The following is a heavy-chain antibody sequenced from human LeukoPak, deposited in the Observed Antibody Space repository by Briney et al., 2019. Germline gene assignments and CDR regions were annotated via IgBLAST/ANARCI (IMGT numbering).Heavy chain of an antibody. Sequence: SETLSLTCTVSGGSISSRSYYWGWIRQPPGKGLEWIGSIYYSGSTYYNPSLKSRVTISVDTSKNQFSLKLSSVTAADTAVYYCARRSGGSYYEKYYYYMDVWGKGTTVTVSS. CDR2: IYYSGST. CDR3: ARRSGGSYYEKYYYYMDV. CDR1: GGSISSRSYY. D-gene: IGHD1-26*01. V-gene: IGHV4-39*01. J-gene: IGHJ6*03.